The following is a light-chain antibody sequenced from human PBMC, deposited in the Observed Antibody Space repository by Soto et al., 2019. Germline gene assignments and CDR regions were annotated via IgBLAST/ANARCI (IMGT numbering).Light chain of an antibody. Sequence: EIVLTQSPGTLSLSPGERATLSCRASQSVSGSFLAWYQQKPGQAPRLLIYGASSRATGIPDRFSGSGSGTDFTLTISRLEPEYFAVYYCQQYGSSPTFGGGTKVETK. V-gene: IGKV3-20*01. CDR3: QQYGSSPT. CDR2: GAS. J-gene: IGKJ4*01. CDR1: QSVSGSF.